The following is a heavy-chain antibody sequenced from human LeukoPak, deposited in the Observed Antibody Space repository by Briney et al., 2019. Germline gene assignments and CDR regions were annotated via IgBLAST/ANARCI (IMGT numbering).Heavy chain of an antibody. CDR1: GGSISSYY. CDR2: IYYSGST. Sequence: SETLSLTCTVSGGSISSYYWSWIRQPPGKGLEWIGYIYYSGSTNYNPSLKSRVTISVDTSKNQFPLKLSSVTAADTAVYYCARAPDITMVRGVPTPWFDPWGQGTLVTVSS. J-gene: IGHJ5*02. CDR3: ARAPDITMVRGVPTPWFDP. D-gene: IGHD3-10*01. V-gene: IGHV4-59*01.